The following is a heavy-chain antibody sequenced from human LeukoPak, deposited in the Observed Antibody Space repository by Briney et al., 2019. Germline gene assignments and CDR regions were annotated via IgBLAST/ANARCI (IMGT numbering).Heavy chain of an antibody. D-gene: IGHD3-22*01. CDR3: ARYYYDSSGYLDY. Sequence: GGSLRLSCAASGFTFSSYWMHWVRQAPGKGLVWVSRINSDGSSTSYADSVKGRFTISRDNAKHTLYLQMDSLRAEYTAVYYCARYYYDSSGYLDYWGQGTLVTVSS. CDR2: INSDGSST. J-gene: IGHJ4*02. CDR1: GFTFSSYW. V-gene: IGHV3-74*01.